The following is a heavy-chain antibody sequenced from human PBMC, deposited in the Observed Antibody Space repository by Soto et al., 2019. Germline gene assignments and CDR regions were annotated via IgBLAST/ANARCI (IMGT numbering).Heavy chain of an antibody. CDR1: GFTVSSNY. CDR3: ARENYDSSGSLGY. Sequence: PGGSLRLSCAASGFTVSSNYMSWVRQAPGKGLEWVSVIYSGGSTYYAGSVKGRFTISRDNSKNTLYLQMNSLRAEDTAVYYCARENYDSSGSLGYWGQGTLVTVSS. J-gene: IGHJ4*02. V-gene: IGHV3-53*01. D-gene: IGHD3-22*01. CDR2: IYSGGST.